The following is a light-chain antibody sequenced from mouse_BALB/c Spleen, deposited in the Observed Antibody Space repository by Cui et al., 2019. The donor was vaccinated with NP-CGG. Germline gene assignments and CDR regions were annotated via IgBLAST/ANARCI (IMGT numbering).Light chain of an antibody. J-gene: IGLJ1*01. Sequence: QAVLTQEFALTTSPGETVTITWRSSTGTVTTSNYANWVQEKPDHLFTGLIGGTNNRAPGVPARFSGSLIGDKAALTITGAQTEDEAIYFCALWYSNHWVFGGGTKLTVL. V-gene: IGLV1*01. CDR2: GTN. CDR3: ALWYSNHWV. CDR1: TGTVTTSNY.